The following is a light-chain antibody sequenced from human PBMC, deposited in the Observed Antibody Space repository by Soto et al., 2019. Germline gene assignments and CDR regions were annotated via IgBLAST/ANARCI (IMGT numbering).Light chain of an antibody. J-gene: IGLJ2*01. CDR1: SGYSNYK. CDR3: GADHGSGSNFPHVV. CDR2: VGTGGIVG. Sequence: QLVLTQPPSASASLGASVTLTCTLSSGYSNYKVDWYQQRPGKGPRFVMRVGTGGIVGSKGDGIPVRFSVLGSGLNRYLTIKNIQEEDESDYHCGADHGSGSNFPHVVFGGGTKLTVL. V-gene: IGLV9-49*01.